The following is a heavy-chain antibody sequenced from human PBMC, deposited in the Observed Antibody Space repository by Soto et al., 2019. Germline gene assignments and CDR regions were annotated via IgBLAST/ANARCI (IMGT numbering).Heavy chain of an antibody. V-gene: IGHV4-59*01. CDR3: ARLLGGYDDYGGRFAP. CDR2: VSHSGRT. Sequence: QVHLVESGPGLVKPSETLSLTCTISGGSISPYSWTWIRQSPGQGLEWIGYVSHSGRTFYTPSLKSRLTMSLDTSRSQFSLRLKSVSAAVTAVYYCARLLGGYDDYGGRFAPWGQGTLVTVAS. D-gene: IGHD4-17*01. J-gene: IGHJ5*02. CDR1: GGSISPYS.